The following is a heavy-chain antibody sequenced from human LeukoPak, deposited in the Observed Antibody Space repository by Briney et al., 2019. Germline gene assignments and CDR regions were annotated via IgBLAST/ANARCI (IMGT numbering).Heavy chain of an antibody. CDR1: GYSFTSYW. D-gene: IGHD3-22*01. Sequence: GESLKISCEGSGYSFTSYWIGWVRQMPGKGLEWMGIIYPGDSDTRYSPSFQGQVTISVDKSISTAYLQWSSLKASDTAMYYCARLDLDYDSSGYPYAFDIWGQGTMVTVSS. V-gene: IGHV5-51*01. CDR3: ARLDLDYDSSGYPYAFDI. J-gene: IGHJ3*02. CDR2: IYPGDSDT.